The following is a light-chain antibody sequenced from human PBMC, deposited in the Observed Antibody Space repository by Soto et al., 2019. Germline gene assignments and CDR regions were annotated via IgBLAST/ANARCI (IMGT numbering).Light chain of an antibody. V-gene: IGKV1-5*03. J-gene: IGKJ4*01. CDR1: QSISSW. CDR3: QQYNSYPLT. CDR2: KAS. Sequence: IRMTQSPSTLSASVGDRVTITCRASQSISSWLAWYQQKPGKAPKLLIYKASSLESGVPSRFSGSGSGTEFTLTISSLQPDDFATYYCQQYNSYPLTFGGGTKV.